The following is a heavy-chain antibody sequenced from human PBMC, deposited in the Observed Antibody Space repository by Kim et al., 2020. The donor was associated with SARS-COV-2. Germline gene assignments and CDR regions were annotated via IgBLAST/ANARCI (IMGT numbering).Heavy chain of an antibody. D-gene: IGHD1-7*01. CDR2: IGSGGSSI. J-gene: IGHJ6*01. CDR3: ASLEPPGSTAWYGMDL. CDR1: RIASSDYW. Sequence: GGSLRLSCADSRIASSDYWMAWIRQAPGKGLEWISHIGSGGSSIYYAESVKGRFIISRDNAKRSVYLQMSSLKAEDSAVYYCASLEPPGSTAWYGMDLWG. V-gene: IGHV3-11*01.